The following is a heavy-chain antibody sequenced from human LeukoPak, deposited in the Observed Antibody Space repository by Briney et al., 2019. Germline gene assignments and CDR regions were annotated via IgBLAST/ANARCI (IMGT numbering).Heavy chain of an antibody. CDR2: INHSGST. V-gene: IGHV4-34*01. D-gene: IGHD6-13*01. CDR3: ARGHQYSSSWYFLRY. CDR1: GGSFSGYY. J-gene: IGHJ4*02. Sequence: SETLSLTCAVYGGSFSGYYWSWIRQPPGKGLEWIGEINHSGSTNYNPSLKSRVTISVDTSKNQFSLKLSSVTAADTAVYYCARGHQYSSSWYFLRYWGQGTLVTVSS.